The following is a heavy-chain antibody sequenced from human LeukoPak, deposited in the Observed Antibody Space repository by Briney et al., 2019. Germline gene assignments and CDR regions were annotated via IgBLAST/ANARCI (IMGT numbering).Heavy chain of an antibody. CDR1: GASISSNNW. CDR2: IYHSGST. CDR3: ARKSPHFDY. Sequence: SETLSLTCAVSGASISSNNWWWSWVRQPPGKGLEWIGEIYHSGSTNYNPSLKSRATISVDTSKNQFSLKLSSVTAADTAVYYCARKSPHFDYWGQGTLVTVSS. J-gene: IGHJ4*02. V-gene: IGHV4-4*02.